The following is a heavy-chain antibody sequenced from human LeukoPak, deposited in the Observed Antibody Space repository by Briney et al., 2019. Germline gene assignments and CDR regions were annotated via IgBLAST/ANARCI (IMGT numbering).Heavy chain of an antibody. J-gene: IGHJ5*02. CDR2: MYSGGKT. D-gene: IGHD6-13*01. CDR1: GIEFNVYE. Sequence: GGSLRLSCVASGIEFNVYEFHWVRQAPGQGLEWVSVMYSGGKTYYADSVKGRFTISRDNSKNTLHLQMNSLRAEDTAVYYCVREGYNNTWYRSWGQGTLVTVSS. V-gene: IGHV3-53*01. CDR3: VREGYNNTWYRS.